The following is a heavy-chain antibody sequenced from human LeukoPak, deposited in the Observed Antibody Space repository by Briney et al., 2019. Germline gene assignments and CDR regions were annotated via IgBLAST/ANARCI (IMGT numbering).Heavy chain of an antibody. CDR3: ARGSGIVSMWDYFDY. CDR1: GFTFSSYA. V-gene: IGHV3-23*01. J-gene: IGHJ4*02. D-gene: IGHD3-10*02. Sequence: GGSLRLSCAASGFTFSSYAMSWVRQAPGKGLKWVSAISGSGGSTYYADSVKGRFTISRDNSKNTLYLQMNSLRAEDTAVYYCARGSGIVSMWDYFDYWGQGTLVTVSS. CDR2: ISGSGGST.